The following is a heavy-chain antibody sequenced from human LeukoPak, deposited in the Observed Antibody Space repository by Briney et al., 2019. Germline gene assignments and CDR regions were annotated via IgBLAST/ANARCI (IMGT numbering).Heavy chain of an antibody. Sequence: GGSLRLSCAASGFTFSSYEMNWVRQAPGKGLEWVSYISSSGSTIYYADSVKGRFTISRDNAKNSLYLHMNSLRAEDTAVYYCARVVPCMDVWGQGTTVTVSS. CDR2: ISSSGSTI. CDR1: GFTFSSYE. J-gene: IGHJ6*02. V-gene: IGHV3-48*03. D-gene: IGHD3-16*02. CDR3: ARVVPCMDV.